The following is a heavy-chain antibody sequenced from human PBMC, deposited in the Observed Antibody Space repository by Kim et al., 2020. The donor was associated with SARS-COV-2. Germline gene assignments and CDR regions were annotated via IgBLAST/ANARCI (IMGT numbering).Heavy chain of an antibody. CDR1: GFTFSSYA. Sequence: GGSLRLSCAASGFTFSSYAMTWVRQAPGKGLECVSSISGSGGNTYYLDSVKGRFTISRDNSNNMLYLQMNSLRADDTAVYYCAKAMWAAVNFFFSDSWGQGTLVTVSS. CDR3: AKAMWAAVNFFFSDS. D-gene: IGHD6-13*01. J-gene: IGHJ4*02. CDR2: ISGSGGNT. V-gene: IGHV3-23*01.